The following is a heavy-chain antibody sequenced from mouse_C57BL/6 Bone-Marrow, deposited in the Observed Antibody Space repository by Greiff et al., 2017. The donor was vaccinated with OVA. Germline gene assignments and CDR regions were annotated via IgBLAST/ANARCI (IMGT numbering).Heavy chain of an antibody. J-gene: IGHJ4*01. D-gene: IGHD4-1*01. Sequence: EVKVVESGGGLVKPGGSLKLSCAASGFTFSDYGMHWVRQAPEKGLEWVAYISSGSSTIYYADTVKGRFTISRDNAKNTLLLQMTSLRSEDTAMYYCAREGSNWVYAMDYWGQGTSVTVSS. CDR2: ISSGSSTI. V-gene: IGHV5-17*01. CDR3: AREGSNWVYAMDY. CDR1: GFTFSDYG.